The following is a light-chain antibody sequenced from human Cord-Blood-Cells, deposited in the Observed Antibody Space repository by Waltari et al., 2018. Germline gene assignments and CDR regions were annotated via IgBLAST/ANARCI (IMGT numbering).Light chain of an antibody. CDR1: QSISSW. CDR3: QQYNSYWT. V-gene: IGKV1-5*01. Sequence: QMTQSPSTLSASVGDRVTITCRASQSISSWLAWYQQKPGKAPKLLIYDASSLESGVPSRFSGRGAGTEFTLTISSLQPDDFATYYCQQYNSYWTFGQGTKVEIK. J-gene: IGKJ1*01. CDR2: DAS.